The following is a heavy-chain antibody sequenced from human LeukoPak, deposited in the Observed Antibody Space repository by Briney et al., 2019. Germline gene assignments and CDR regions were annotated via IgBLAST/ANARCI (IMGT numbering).Heavy chain of an antibody. CDR1: GFTFSGSA. Sequence: GGSLRLSCAASGFTFSGSAMHWVRQAPGKGLEWVAVISYDGSNKYYADSVKGRFTISRDNSKNTLYLQMNSLRAEDTAVYYCAKALRFLEWLSDYYMDVWGKGTSVTVSS. CDR2: ISYDGSNK. CDR3: AKALRFLEWLSDYYMDV. J-gene: IGHJ6*03. D-gene: IGHD3-3*01. V-gene: IGHV3-30*04.